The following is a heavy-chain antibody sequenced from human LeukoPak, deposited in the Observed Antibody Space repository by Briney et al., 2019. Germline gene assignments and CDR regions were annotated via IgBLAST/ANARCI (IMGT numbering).Heavy chain of an antibody. J-gene: IGHJ3*02. D-gene: IGHD3-22*01. CDR2: IKSKTDGGTT. Sequence: GGSLRLSCAASGFTFSNAWMSWVRQAPGKGLEWVGRIKSKTDGGTTDYAAPVKGRFTISRDDSKNTLHLQMNSLKTEDTAVYYCTAYTPYYYDSNGYLSAFDIWGQGTMITVSS. CDR3: TAYTPYYYDSNGYLSAFDI. V-gene: IGHV3-15*01. CDR1: GFTFSNAW.